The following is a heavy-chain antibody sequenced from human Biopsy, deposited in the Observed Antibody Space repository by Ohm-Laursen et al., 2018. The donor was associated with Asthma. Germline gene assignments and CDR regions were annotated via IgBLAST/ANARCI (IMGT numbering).Heavy chain of an antibody. CDR3: ARGPELDV. J-gene: IGHJ6*02. V-gene: IGHV4-34*01. Sequence: PSETLSLTCDVYPGSFSGFFWNWIRQSPGKGLEWIGETNERGVTNNNPSLKSRVIISIDTYWNRVSLKLTSVTAADTAVYYCARGPELDVWGQGTTVTVSS. CDR1: PGSFSGFF. CDR2: TNERGVT.